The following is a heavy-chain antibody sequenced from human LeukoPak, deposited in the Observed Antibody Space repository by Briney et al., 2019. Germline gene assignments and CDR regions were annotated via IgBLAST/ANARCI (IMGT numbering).Heavy chain of an antibody. CDR1: GGSFSGYY. V-gene: IGHV4-34*01. J-gene: IGHJ4*02. D-gene: IGHD3-10*01. CDR3: ARDFRGVTKYYFDY. Sequence: SETLSLTCAVYGGSFSGYYWSWIRQPPGKGLEWIGEINHSGSTNYNPSLKSRVTISVDTSKNQFSLKLSSVTAAGTAVYYCARDFRGVTKYYFDYWGQGTLVTVSS. CDR2: INHSGST.